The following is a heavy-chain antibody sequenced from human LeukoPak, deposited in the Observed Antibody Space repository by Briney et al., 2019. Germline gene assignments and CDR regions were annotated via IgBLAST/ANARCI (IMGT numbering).Heavy chain of an antibody. Sequence: SETLSLTCTVSGYSISSGYYWGWIRQPPGKGLEWIGSIYHSGSTYYNPSLKSRVTISVDTSKNQFSLKLSSVTAADTAVYYCARVYSSSWYQAWFDPWGQGTLVTVSS. CDR3: ARVYSSSWYQAWFDP. CDR2: IYHSGST. D-gene: IGHD6-13*01. V-gene: IGHV4-38-2*02. CDR1: GYSISSGYY. J-gene: IGHJ5*02.